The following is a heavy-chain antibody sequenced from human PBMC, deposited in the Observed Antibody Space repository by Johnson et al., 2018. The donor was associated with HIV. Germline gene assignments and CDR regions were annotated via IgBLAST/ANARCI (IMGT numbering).Heavy chain of an antibody. Sequence: QMQLVESGGGVVQPGRSLRLSCAASGFTFSSYAMHWVRQAPGKGLEWVAVISYDGSNKYYADSVKGRYTISRDNSNNTLYVQMNSLRAEDTAVYYCATPQGWSTLDAFDIWGQGTMVTVSS. D-gene: IGHD2-15*01. CDR1: GFTFSSYA. CDR3: ATPQGWSTLDAFDI. J-gene: IGHJ3*02. CDR2: ISYDGSNK. V-gene: IGHV3-30-3*01.